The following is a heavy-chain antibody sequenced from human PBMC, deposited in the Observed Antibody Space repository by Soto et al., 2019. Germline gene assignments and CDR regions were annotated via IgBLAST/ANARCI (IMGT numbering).Heavy chain of an antibody. D-gene: IGHD1-26*01. V-gene: IGHV3-72*01. CDR1: GFIFSDHY. CDR3: TRISLVGATGGRYFDY. CDR2: IKNKANSYTT. Sequence: VQLVESGGGLVQPGGSLRLSCAASGFIFSDHYMDWVRQAPGKGLEWVGRIKNKANSYTTEYAASVKGRCTISRDDSKNSLSLQMNSLKTEDTAVYYCTRISLVGATGGRYFDYWGQGTLLTVSS. J-gene: IGHJ4*02.